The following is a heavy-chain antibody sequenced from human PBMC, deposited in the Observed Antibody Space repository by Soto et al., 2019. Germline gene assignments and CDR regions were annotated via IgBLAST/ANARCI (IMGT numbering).Heavy chain of an antibody. CDR2: IYYSGST. J-gene: IGHJ6*02. D-gene: IGHD4-4*01. V-gene: IGHV4-39*01. CDR1: GGSISSSSYY. CDR3: ARHRAVTPRFYYYYGMDV. Sequence: SETLSLTCTVSGGSISSSSYYWGWIRQPPGKGLEWIGSIYYSGSTHYNPSLKSRVTISVDTSKNQFSLKLSSVTAADTAVYYCARHRAVTPRFYYYYGMDVWGQGTTVTVSS.